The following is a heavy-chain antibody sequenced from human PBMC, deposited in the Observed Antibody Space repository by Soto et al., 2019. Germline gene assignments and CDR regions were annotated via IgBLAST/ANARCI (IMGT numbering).Heavy chain of an antibody. CDR2: IYTSGST. CDR1: GGSISSYY. V-gene: IGHV4-4*07. CDR3: ARDGAMVRGVIIYYYYYGMDV. J-gene: IGHJ6*02. D-gene: IGHD3-10*01. Sequence: SETLSLTCTVSGGSISSYYWSWIRQPAGKGLEWIGRIYTSGSTNYNPSLKSRVTMSVDTSKNQFSLKLSSVTAADTAVYYCARDGAMVRGVIIYYYYYGMDVWGQGTTVTVPS.